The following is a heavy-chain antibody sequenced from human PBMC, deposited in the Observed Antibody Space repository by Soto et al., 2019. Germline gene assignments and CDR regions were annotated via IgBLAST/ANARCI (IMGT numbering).Heavy chain of an antibody. Sequence: ASVKVSCKASGGTFSSYTISWVRQAPGQGLEWMGRIIASHGKTNYAQKFQGRVTITRDTSASTAYMELSSLRSEDTAVYYCASGGRYFDWLFGDAFDIWGQGTMVTVSS. V-gene: IGHV1-69*02. J-gene: IGHJ3*02. CDR3: ASGGRYFDWLFGDAFDI. CDR1: GGTFSSYT. D-gene: IGHD3-9*01. CDR2: IIASHGKT.